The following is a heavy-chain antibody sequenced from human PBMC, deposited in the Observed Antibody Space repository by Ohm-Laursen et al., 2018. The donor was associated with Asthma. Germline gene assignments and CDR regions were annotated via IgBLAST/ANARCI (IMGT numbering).Heavy chain of an antibody. CDR2: FNPNDGAT. J-gene: IGHJ4*02. V-gene: IGHV1-2*06. Sequence: ATVKISCKASGYTFTAYYMHWVRQAPGQGLEWMGRFNPNDGATSFAQKFQGRVTMTWDTSITTAYLELSSLTSDDTALYYCASGLAGDYGDYVPDFWGQGSLVTVSA. CDR1: GYTFTAYY. CDR3: ASGLAGDYGDYVPDF. D-gene: IGHD4-17*01.